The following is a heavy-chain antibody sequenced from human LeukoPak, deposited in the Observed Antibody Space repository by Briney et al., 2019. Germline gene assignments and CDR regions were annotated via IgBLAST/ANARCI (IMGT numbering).Heavy chain of an antibody. D-gene: IGHD2-21*02. CDR3: AREQGGDWNY. J-gene: IGHJ4*02. CDR2: IYHSGSA. V-gene: IGHV4-4*02. CDR1: GGSISSSNW. Sequence: PSETLSLTCAVSGGSISSSNWWSWVRQPPGKGLEWIGEIYHSGSANYNPSLKSRVTISVDTSKNQFSLKLSSVTAADTAVYYCAREQGGDWNYWGQGTLVTVSS.